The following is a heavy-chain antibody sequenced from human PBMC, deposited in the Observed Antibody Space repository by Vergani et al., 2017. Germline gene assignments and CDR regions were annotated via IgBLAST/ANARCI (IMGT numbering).Heavy chain of an antibody. CDR2: VSGSSATP. Sequence: EVEVVESGGGLVQPGGSLRLSCEASGFSFPGYAMSWVRQAPGKGLEWVSSVSGSSATPYYADSVKGRFIISRDNSKNTLHLQMNSLRADDTAVYYCTRHWAVVAANNWFDPWGQGTLVTVSS. CDR3: TRHWAVVAANNWFDP. CDR1: GFSFPGYA. J-gene: IGHJ5*02. D-gene: IGHD2-15*01. V-gene: IGHV3-23*04.